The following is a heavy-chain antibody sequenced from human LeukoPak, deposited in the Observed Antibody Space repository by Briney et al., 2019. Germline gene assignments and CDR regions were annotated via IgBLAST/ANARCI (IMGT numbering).Heavy chain of an antibody. J-gene: IGHJ5*02. Sequence: SETLSLTCAVYGGSFSGYYRSWIRQSPEKGLEWLGEINHRGRTNYNPSPKSRVTISVETSQKQFSLKLSSVTAADTAMYYCARAGGVPAAPPSWFDPWGQGCLVTVSS. CDR1: GGSFSGYY. CDR2: INHRGRT. V-gene: IGHV4-34*01. CDR3: ARAGGVPAAPPSWFDP. D-gene: IGHD2-2*01.